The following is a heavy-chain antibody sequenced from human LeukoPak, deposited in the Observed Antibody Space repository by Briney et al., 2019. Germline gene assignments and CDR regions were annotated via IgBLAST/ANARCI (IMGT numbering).Heavy chain of an antibody. D-gene: IGHD4-17*01. V-gene: IGHV1-3*01. CDR1: GYTFTSYA. Sequence: ASVKVSCKASGYTFTSYAMHLVRQAPGQRLEWMGWINAGNGNTKYSQKFQGRVTITRDTSASTAYMELSSLRSEDTAVYYCARASLYGDTKYYFDYWGQGTLVTVSS. CDR3: ARASLYGDTKYYFDY. CDR2: INAGNGNT. J-gene: IGHJ4*02.